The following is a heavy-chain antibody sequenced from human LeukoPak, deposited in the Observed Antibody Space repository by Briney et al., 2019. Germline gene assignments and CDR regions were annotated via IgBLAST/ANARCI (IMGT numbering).Heavy chain of an antibody. V-gene: IGHV3-20*04. J-gene: IGHJ6*02. Sequence: PGGSLRLSCAASGFTFDDYGMSWVRQAPGKGLEWVSGINWNDGSTGYADSVKGRFTISRDTAKNSLYLQMNSLRAEDTALYYCARNYYYDSSGYYYVEDYYYGMDVWGQGTTVTVSS. CDR2: INWNDGST. CDR1: GFTFDDYG. CDR3: ARNYYYDSSGYYYVEDYYYGMDV. D-gene: IGHD3-22*01.